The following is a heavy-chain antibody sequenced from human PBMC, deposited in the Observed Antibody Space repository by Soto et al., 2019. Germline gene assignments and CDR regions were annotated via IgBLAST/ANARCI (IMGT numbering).Heavy chain of an antibody. D-gene: IGHD5-12*01. Sequence: QITLKESGPTLVKPTQTLTLTCTFSGFSLSTSGVGVGWIRPPPGKALEWLARIYWDDDKRYSPSLKSKLTIDKDNPKNQVVITRTNIDPVDTATYYCAHSADSGYELWFEPRGPGTLVTVFS. CDR1: GFSLSTSGVG. CDR2: IYWDDDK. V-gene: IGHV2-5*02. CDR3: AHSADSGYELWFEP. J-gene: IGHJ5*02.